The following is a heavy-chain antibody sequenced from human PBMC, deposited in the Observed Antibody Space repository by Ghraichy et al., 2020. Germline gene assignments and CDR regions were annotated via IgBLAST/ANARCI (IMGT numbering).Heavy chain of an antibody. Sequence: SETLSLTCTVSGGSMGNFYWGWIRQPAGKGLEWIGRINTSGTTNYNPSLKSRVTMAVDTSKNQFSLRLSSVTAADTVVYYCARVRVSATRGAFDIWAKGQSSPSL. V-gene: IGHV4-4*07. CDR3: ARVRVSATRGAFDI. CDR1: GGSMGNFY. D-gene: IGHD1-26*01. J-gene: IGHJ3*02. CDR2: INTSGTT.